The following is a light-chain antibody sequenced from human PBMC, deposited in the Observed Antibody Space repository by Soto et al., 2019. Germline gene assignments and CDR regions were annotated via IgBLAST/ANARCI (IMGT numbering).Light chain of an antibody. V-gene: IGLV2-14*01. CDR3: SSYTSSSTYV. CDR2: EVS. Sequence: QSVLTQPASVSGSPGQSITISCTGTSSDIGYYNYVSWYQQHPGKAPKLMIYEVSYRPSGVSNRFSGSKSGNTVSLTISGLQAEDEAAYYCSSYTSSSTYVFGIGTKVTVL. J-gene: IGLJ1*01. CDR1: SSDIGYYNY.